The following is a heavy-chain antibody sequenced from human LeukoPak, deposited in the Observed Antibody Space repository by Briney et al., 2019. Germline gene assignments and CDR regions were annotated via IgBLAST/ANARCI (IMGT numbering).Heavy chain of an antibody. J-gene: IGHJ4*02. D-gene: IGHD3-10*01. Sequence: SETLSLTCTVSGGSISSYYWSWIRQPPGKGLEWIGYIYYSGSTNYNPSLKSRVTISVDTSKNQFSLKLSSVTAADTAVYYCARDLYGSGSYLGYWGQGTLVPVSS. V-gene: IGHV4-59*01. CDR2: IYYSGST. CDR3: ARDLYGSGSYLGY. CDR1: GGSISSYY.